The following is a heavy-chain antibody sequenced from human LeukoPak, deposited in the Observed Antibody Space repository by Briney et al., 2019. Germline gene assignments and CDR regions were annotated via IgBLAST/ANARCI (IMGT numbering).Heavy chain of an antibody. V-gene: IGHV3-23*01. D-gene: IGHD6-13*01. J-gene: IGHJ4*02. CDR1: GFTFSSYA. CDR2: ISGSGGST. Sequence: GGSLRLSCAASGFTFSSYAMSWVRQAPGKGLEWVSAISGSGGSTYYADSVKGRFTISRDNSKNTLYLQMNNLRAEDTAVYYCAKGWWSQQLAPLDYWGQGTLVTVSS. CDR3: AKGWWSQQLAPLDY.